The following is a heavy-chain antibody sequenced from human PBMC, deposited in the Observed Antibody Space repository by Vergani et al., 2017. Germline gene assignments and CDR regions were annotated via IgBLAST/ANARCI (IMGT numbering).Heavy chain of an antibody. CDR3: ARDGDYGDYGHYYYMDV. Sequence: QVQLQESGPGLVKPSETLSLTCTVSGGSISSYYWSWIRQPPGKGLEWIGYIYYSGSTNYNPSLKSRVTISVDTSKNQFSLKLSSVTAADTAVYYCARDGDYGDYGHYYYMDVWGKGTTVTVSS. CDR2: IYYSGST. D-gene: IGHD4-17*01. CDR1: GGSISSYY. J-gene: IGHJ6*03. V-gene: IGHV4-59*01.